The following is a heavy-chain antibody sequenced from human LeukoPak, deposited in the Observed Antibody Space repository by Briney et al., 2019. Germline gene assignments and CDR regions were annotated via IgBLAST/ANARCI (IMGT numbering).Heavy chain of an antibody. J-gene: IGHJ4*02. Sequence: ASVKVSCKASGGTFSSYAISWVRQAPGQGLEWMGGIIPIFGTANYAQRFQGRVTITADESTNTAYMELSSLRSEDTAVYYCARGPLRFLGGIDYWGQGTLVTVSS. CDR3: ARGPLRFLGGIDY. V-gene: IGHV1-69*13. CDR2: IIPIFGTA. CDR1: GGTFSSYA. D-gene: IGHD3-3*01.